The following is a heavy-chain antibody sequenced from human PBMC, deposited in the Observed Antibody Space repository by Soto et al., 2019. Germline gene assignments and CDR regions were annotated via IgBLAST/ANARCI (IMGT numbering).Heavy chain of an antibody. Sequence: QVQLVQSGAEVKKPGASVKVSCKASGYTFTSYAMHWVRQAPGQRLDWMGWINAGNGNRKYSQKFQGRVTITRDTSASTAYMELSSLRSEDTAVYYCARDSPPSDYWGQGTLVTVSS. CDR3: ARDSPPSDY. J-gene: IGHJ4*02. V-gene: IGHV1-3*01. CDR1: GYTFTSYA. CDR2: INAGNGNR.